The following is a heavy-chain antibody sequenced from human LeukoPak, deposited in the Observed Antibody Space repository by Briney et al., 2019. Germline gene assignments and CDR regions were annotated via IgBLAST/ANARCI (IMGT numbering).Heavy chain of an antibody. CDR1: GFTFSSYA. V-gene: IGHV3-23*01. CDR3: AKADTAMGIYDY. J-gene: IGHJ4*02. D-gene: IGHD5-18*01. CDR2: ISGSGGST. Sequence: GGSLRLSCAASGFTFSSYAMSWVRQAPGKGLEWVSAISGSGGSTYYADSVKGRFTISRDNSKNTLYLQTNSLRAEDTAVYYCAKADTAMGIYDYWGQGTLVTVSS.